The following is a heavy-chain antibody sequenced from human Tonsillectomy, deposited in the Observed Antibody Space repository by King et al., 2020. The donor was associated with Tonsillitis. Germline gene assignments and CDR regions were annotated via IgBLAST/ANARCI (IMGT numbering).Heavy chain of an antibody. V-gene: IGHV3-23*04. CDR1: GFTFSSYA. Sequence: VQLVESGGGLVQPGGSLRLSCAASGFTFSSYAMSWVRQAPGKGLEWVATISGSGGRKYYADSVKGRFTISRDNSKNTLYLQMNNLRAEDTAVYYCVKEIAYIYGFVTVSWGEGTLFTVSS. CDR3: VKEIAYIYGFVTVS. CDR2: ISGSGGRK. D-gene: IGHD5-18*01. J-gene: IGHJ5*02.